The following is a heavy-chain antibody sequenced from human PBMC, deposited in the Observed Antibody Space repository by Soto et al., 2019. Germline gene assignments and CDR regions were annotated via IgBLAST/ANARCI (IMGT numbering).Heavy chain of an antibody. Sequence: GGSLRLSYAASGFTFSSYWVSWVRQAPGKGLEWVSYISSSSSTIFYTDSVKGRFTVSRDNAKNSLYLQMNSLRAEDTAVYYCARGSNHFDYWGQGTLVTVSS. J-gene: IGHJ4*02. D-gene: IGHD4-4*01. V-gene: IGHV3-48*01. CDR3: ARGSNHFDY. CDR2: ISSSSSTI. CDR1: GFTFSSYW.